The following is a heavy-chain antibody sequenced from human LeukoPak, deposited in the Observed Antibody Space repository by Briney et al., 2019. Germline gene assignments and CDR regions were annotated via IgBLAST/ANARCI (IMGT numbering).Heavy chain of an antibody. CDR2: ISWDGYTT. D-gene: IGHD6-6*01. CDR3: AKVNRAYSSSSSLNFDS. Sequence: GSLRLSCAASGFTFNDYNIHWVRQAPGKGLEWVSLISWDGYTTYYADSVKGRFTISRDNSKNSLYLQMNRLRTEDTALYYCAKVNRAYSSSSSLNFDSWGQGTLDTVSS. V-gene: IGHV3-43*01. J-gene: IGHJ4*02. CDR1: GFTFNDYN.